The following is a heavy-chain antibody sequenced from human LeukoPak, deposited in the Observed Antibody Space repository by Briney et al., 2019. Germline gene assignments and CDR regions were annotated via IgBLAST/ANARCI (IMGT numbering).Heavy chain of an antibody. D-gene: IGHD6-13*01. J-gene: IGHJ4*02. CDR2: VYPGDSDT. Sequence: GESLKISCKGSGYSFSSYWIAWVRQMPGKGLEWMGVVYPGDSDTRYSPSFQGQVTISADKSISTAYLQWSSLKASDTAMYYCARRAAAGGHIDYWGQGTLVTVSS. CDR3: ARRAAAGGHIDY. CDR1: GYSFSSYW. V-gene: IGHV5-51*01.